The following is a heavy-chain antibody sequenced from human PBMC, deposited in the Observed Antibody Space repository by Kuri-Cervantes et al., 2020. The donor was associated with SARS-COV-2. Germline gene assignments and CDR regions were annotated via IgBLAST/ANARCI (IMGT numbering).Heavy chain of an antibody. CDR2: INHSGGT. CDR1: GVPLNTYS. CDR3: ARGHIGVVPSPILGLGPHYYYYHLDV. V-gene: IGHV4-34*01. D-gene: IGHD2-2*01. Sequence: SETLSLTCAVVGVPLNTYSWSWVRQSPGKGLQWIGEINHSGGTKYRPSLRGRVSISIDASKNQVSLKLTSVTAADAAVYYCARGHIGVVPSPILGLGPHYYYYHLDVWGQGTTVTVSS. J-gene: IGHJ6*02.